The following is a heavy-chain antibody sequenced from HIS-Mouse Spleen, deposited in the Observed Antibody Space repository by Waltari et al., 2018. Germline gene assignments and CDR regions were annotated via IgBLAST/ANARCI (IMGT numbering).Heavy chain of an antibody. D-gene: IGHD6-13*01. CDR3: ARGATYSSSSWYWFDP. CDR1: GGSISSGGYY. V-gene: IGHV4-31*03. J-gene: IGHJ5*02. Sequence: QVQLQESGPGLVKPSQTLSLTCTVSGGSISSGGYYWSWIRQHPGKGLEWIGYMYYSGSTYYHPSLKSRVTISVDTSKNQFSLKLSSVTAADTAVYYCARGATYSSSSWYWFDPWGQGTLVTVSS. CDR2: MYYSGST.